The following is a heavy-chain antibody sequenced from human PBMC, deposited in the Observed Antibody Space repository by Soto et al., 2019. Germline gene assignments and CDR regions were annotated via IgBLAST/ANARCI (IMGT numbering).Heavy chain of an antibody. J-gene: IGHJ5*02. D-gene: IGHD1-1*01. Sequence: GGSLRLSCAASGFTFDDYTMHWVRQAPGKGLEWVSLISWDGGSTYYADSVKGRFTISRDNSKNSLYLQMNSLRTEDTALYYCAKGNLGGQLELDWFDPWGQGTLVTVSS. CDR2: ISWDGGST. V-gene: IGHV3-43*01. CDR1: GFTFDDYT. CDR3: AKGNLGGQLELDWFDP.